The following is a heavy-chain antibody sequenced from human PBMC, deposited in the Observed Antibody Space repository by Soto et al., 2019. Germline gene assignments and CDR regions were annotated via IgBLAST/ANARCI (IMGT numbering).Heavy chain of an antibody. CDR2: ITTTSTYK. Sequence: GGSLRLSCVASAFTFNNFPMHWVRQAPGKGLQWLASITTTSTYKYDADSVKGRFSISRDNAKNSLYLELTNLRSEDTAVYYCAREKCSSTSCNHGMDVWGLGTTVTVSS. J-gene: IGHJ6*02. CDR1: AFTFNNFP. V-gene: IGHV3-21*01. CDR3: AREKCSSTSCNHGMDV. D-gene: IGHD2-2*01.